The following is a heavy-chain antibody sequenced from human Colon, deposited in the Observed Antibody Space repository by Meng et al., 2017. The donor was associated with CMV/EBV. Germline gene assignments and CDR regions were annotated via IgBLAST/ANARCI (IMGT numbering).Heavy chain of an antibody. CDR3: ARTDPWSNYPYYYYYGMDV. V-gene: IGHV1-46*01. J-gene: IGHJ6*02. Sequence: ASVKVSCKASGYTFTSYYMHWVRQAPGQGLEWMGIINPSGGSTSYAQKFQGRVTMTRDTSTSTAYMELSSLRSEDTAVYYCARTDPWSNYPYYYYYGMDVWGQGTTVTVSS. D-gene: IGHD4-11*01. CDR2: INPSGGST. CDR1: GYTFTSYY.